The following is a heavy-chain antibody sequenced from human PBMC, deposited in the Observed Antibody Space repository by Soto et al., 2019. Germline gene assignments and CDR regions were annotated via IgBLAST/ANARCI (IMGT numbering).Heavy chain of an antibody. D-gene: IGHD2-8*01. CDR2: IYYSGST. Sequence: SETLSLTCTGSGGSISSYYWSWIRQPPGKGLEWIGYIYYSGSTNYNPSLKSRVTISVDTSKNQFSLKLSSVTAADTAVYYCARTYCTNGVCFPPYHPNSSYSMHVSGKATTVTVSS. J-gene: IGHJ6*03. V-gene: IGHV4-59*01. CDR3: ARTYCTNGVCFPPYHPNSSYSMHV. CDR1: GGSISSYY.